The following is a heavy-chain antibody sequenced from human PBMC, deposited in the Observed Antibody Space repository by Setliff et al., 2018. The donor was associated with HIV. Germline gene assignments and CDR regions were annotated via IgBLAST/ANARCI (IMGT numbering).Heavy chain of an antibody. J-gene: IGHJ4*02. V-gene: IGHV1-2*02. CDR1: GYSFTDYY. CDR2: INPNNGGT. Sequence: ASVKVSCKASGYSFTDYYIHWVRQAPGQGLEWMGWINPNNGGTNYAQKFQGRVTMTRDTSISTAYMELSRLRSDDTAVYYCARDYYDSSGYYQYYFDYWGQGTLVTVSS. CDR3: ARDYYDSSGYYQYYFDY. D-gene: IGHD3-22*01.